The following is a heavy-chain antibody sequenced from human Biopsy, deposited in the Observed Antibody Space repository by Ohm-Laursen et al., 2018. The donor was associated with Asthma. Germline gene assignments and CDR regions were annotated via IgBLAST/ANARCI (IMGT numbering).Heavy chain of an antibody. V-gene: IGHV4-31*03. CDR3: ARIPRRSGSYFVDY. D-gene: IGHD3-22*01. Sequence: SQTLSLTCIVSGDSITSGGCCWNWIRQHPGKGLDWIGYIHHSGTSYFNPSLKSRVSFSRDTSKNQFSLRLSSVTAADTAMYYCARIPRRSGSYFVDYWGQGTLVTVSS. CDR2: IHHSGTS. J-gene: IGHJ4*02. CDR1: GDSITSGGCC.